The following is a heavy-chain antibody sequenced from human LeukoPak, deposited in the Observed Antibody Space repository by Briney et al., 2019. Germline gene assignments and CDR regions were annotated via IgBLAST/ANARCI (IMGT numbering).Heavy chain of an antibody. J-gene: IGHJ4*02. V-gene: IGHV3-74*01. CDR2: ISPTGSTT. CDR3: ARGPNSNWSGLDF. D-gene: IGHD6-6*01. Sequence: GGSLRLSCIASGFSFSGHWMHWARQLPGKGLVWVSRISPTGSTTSYADSVKGRFTVSRDNAKNTLYMQVNNLRAEDTAVYYCARGPNSNWSGLDFWGQGTLLTVSS. CDR1: GFSFSGHW.